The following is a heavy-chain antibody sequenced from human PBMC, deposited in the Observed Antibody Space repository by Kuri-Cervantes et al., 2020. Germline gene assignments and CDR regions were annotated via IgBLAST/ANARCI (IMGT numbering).Heavy chain of an antibody. V-gene: IGHV1-2*02. CDR1: GYTFTGYY. Sequence: ASVKVSCKASGYTFTGYYMHWVRQAPGQGLEWMGWINPNSGGTNYAQKFQGRVTMTRDTSISTAYMELSRLRSDDTAVYYCARLPMGGGYCSSTSCYAHDYWGQGTLVTVSS. CDR2: INPNSGGT. J-gene: IGHJ4*02. CDR3: ARLPMGGGYCSSTSCYAHDY. D-gene: IGHD2-2*01.